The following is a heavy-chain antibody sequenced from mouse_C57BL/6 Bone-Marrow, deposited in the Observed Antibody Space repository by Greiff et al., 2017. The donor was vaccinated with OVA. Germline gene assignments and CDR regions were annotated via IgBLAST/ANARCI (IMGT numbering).Heavy chain of an antibody. V-gene: IGHV5-9*01. J-gene: IGHJ2*01. D-gene: IGHD2-2*01. Sequence: EVQVVESGGGLVKPGGSLKLSCAASGFTFSSYTMSWVRQTPEKRLEWVATISGGGGNTYYPDSVKGRFTISRDNAKNTLYLQMSSLRSEDTALYYCARYGFPFDYWGQGTTLTVSS. CDR1: GFTFSSYT. CDR3: ARYGFPFDY. CDR2: ISGGGGNT.